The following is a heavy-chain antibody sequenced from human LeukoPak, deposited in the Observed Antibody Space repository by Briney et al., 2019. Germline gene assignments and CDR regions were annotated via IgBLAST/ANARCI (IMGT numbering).Heavy chain of an antibody. V-gene: IGHV4-38-2*02. D-gene: IGHD3-16*01. CDR1: GYSISSGYY. Sequence: SETLSLTCTVSGYSISSGYYWGWIRQSPGKGLEWIGSIYHAGSTFHNPSLKSRVTISVDTSKNQFSLKLSSVTAADTAVYYCATLPRGGPFDYWGQGTLVTVSS. CDR2: IYHAGST. CDR3: ATLPRGGPFDY. J-gene: IGHJ4*02.